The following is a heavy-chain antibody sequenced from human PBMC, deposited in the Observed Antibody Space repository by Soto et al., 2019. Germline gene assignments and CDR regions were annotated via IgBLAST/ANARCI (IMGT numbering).Heavy chain of an antibody. D-gene: IGHD3-16*01. J-gene: IGHJ4*02. CDR1: VFTFNIAW. CDR3: TAEHPDWGAYPFDY. CDR2: IKSKINGGTI. Sequence: HGGSLRLSCAASVFTFNIAWMNWVCQTTGKGQEWVGRIKSKINGGTIDYAAPVKGRFTISRDDSKNTLYLEMSSLNTEDTAVYYCTAEHPDWGAYPFDYWGQGILVTV. V-gene: IGHV3-15*07.